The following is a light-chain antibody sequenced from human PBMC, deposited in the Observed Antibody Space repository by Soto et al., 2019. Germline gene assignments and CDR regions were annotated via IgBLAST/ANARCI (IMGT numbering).Light chain of an antibody. CDR1: QSVSIN. Sequence: TVMTQSPATLSVSPGDRATLSCRASQSVSINLAWYQQKPGQAPRLLIYDVSTRATGIPARFSGSGSGTEFTLTISSLQSEDFAVYYCQQYYYWPPFTFGPGTNVDLK. CDR2: DVS. V-gene: IGKV3-15*01. J-gene: IGKJ3*01. CDR3: QQYYYWPPFT.